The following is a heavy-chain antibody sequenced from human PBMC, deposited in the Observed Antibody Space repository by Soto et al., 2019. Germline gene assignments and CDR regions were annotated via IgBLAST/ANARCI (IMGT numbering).Heavy chain of an antibody. J-gene: IGHJ3*02. Sequence: PGESLKISCKGSGYRFTSYWIGWVRQMPGKGLEWMGNIYPSGSDNRYSPSFQGQVTISADKSMNTAYLQWSSLTAADTAVYYCAREARIFGVAPDAFDIWGQGTMVTVSS. CDR1: GYRFTSYW. D-gene: IGHD3-3*01. CDR2: IYPSGSDN. CDR3: AREARIFGVAPDAFDI. V-gene: IGHV5-51*01.